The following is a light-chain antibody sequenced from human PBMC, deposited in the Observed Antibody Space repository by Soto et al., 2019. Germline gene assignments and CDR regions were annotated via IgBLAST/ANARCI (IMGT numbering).Light chain of an antibody. CDR2: TGS. Sequence: DIQMTQSPSSVSASVGDRVTITCRASQAIDSWLAWYQKKPGEAPKILIFTGSLLHSGVPPRFSGSGSGTDFNLTISRLQTEEFATYYCQQTLSFTPTCGQGTKWDIK. CDR1: QAIDSW. CDR3: QQTLSFTPT. V-gene: IGKV1-12*01. J-gene: IGKJ1*01.